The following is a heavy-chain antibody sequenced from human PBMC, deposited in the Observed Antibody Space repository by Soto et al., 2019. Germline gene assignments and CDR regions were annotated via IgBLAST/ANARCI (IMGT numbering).Heavy chain of an antibody. CDR1: GYSFTIYG. J-gene: IGHJ6*03. CDR2: FSPDYGHT. CDR3: ARVDIVVIPAAKDYSYYYYMDV. D-gene: IGHD2-2*01. Sequence: QVQLVQSGAEVKKPGASVKVSCKASGYSFTIYGISWVRQAPGQGLEWMGWFSPDYGHTNYAQKLQGRVTMTTDTSTSTAYMELRSLRSYDTAVYYCARVDIVVIPAAKDYSYYYYMDVWGKGTTVTVSS. V-gene: IGHV1-18*01.